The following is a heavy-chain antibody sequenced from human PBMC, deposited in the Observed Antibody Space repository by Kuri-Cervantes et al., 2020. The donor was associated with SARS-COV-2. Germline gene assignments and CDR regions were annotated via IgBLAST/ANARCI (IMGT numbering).Heavy chain of an antibody. J-gene: IGHJ6*02. V-gene: IGHV4-34*01. CDR2: INHSGST. CDR3: ARAAPGYGMDV. Sequence: ESLKISCAVYGGSFSGYYWSWIRQPPGKGLEWIGEINHSGSTNYNPSLKSRVTVSVDTSKNQFSLKLSSVTAADTAVYYCARAAPGYGMDVWGQGTTVTVSS. CDR1: GGSFSGYY.